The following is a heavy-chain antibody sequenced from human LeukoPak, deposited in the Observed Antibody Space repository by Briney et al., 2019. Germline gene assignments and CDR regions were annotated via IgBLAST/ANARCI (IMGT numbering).Heavy chain of an antibody. CDR3: ARGSHSSSYGFDY. Sequence: GGSLRLSCVASGLPFSDYWMSWVRQAPGKGLEWVANIKQDKSEKYYVDSVRGRFTISRDNAKTSLYLQMNSLRVEDTAVYYCARGSHSSSYGFDYWGQGALVTVSS. CDR2: IKQDKSEK. D-gene: IGHD3-22*01. V-gene: IGHV3-7*01. CDR1: GLPFSDYW. J-gene: IGHJ4*02.